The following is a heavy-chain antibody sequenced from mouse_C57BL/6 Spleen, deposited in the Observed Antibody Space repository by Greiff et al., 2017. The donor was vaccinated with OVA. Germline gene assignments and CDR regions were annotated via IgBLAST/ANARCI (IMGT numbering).Heavy chain of an antibody. CDR3: ARYDGYYVSAY. CDR1: GYTFTSYW. V-gene: IGHV1-61*01. J-gene: IGHJ2*01. Sequence: VQLQQPGAELVRPGSSVKLSCKASGYTFTSYWMDWVKQRPGQGLEWIGNIYPSDSETHYNQKFKDKATLTVDKSSSTAYMQLSSLTSEDSAVYYCARYDGYYVSAYWGQGTTLTVSS. D-gene: IGHD2-3*01. CDR2: IYPSDSET.